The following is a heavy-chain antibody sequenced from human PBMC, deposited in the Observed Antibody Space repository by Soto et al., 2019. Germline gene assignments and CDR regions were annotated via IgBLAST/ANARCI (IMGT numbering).Heavy chain of an antibody. V-gene: IGHV3-30*04. CDR1: GFTFSSYA. CDR3: AMVTAYDFDY. CDR2: ISYDGSNK. J-gene: IGHJ4*02. D-gene: IGHD2-15*01. Sequence: GGSLRLSCAASGFTFSSYAMHWVRQAPGKGLEWVSVISYDGSNKYYADSVKGRFTISRDNSKNTLYLQMNSLRAEDSAVYYRAMVTAYDFDYWGQGTLVTVSS.